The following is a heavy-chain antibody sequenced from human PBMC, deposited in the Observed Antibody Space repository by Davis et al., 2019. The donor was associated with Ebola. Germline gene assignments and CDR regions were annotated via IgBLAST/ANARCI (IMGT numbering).Heavy chain of an antibody. V-gene: IGHV3-74*01. CDR3: ARGYCSSTSCYAFDY. CDR2: INSDGSST. CDR1: GFTFSSYW. J-gene: IGHJ4*02. D-gene: IGHD2-2*01. Sequence: GESLKISCAASGFTFSSYWMHWVRQAPGKGLVWVSRINSDGSSTSYADSVKGRFTISRDNAKNTLYLQMGSLRAEDMAVYYCARGYCSSTSCYAFDYWGQGTLVTVSS.